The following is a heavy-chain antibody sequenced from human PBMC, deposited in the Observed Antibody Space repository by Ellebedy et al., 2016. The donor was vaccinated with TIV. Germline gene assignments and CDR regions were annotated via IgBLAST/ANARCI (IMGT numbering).Heavy chain of an antibody. CDR2: IYYSGST. V-gene: IGHV4-39*01. CDR3: ARPPGPAVAGTRY. Sequence: MPSETLSLTCTVSGGSISSSNYYWGWIRQPPGKGLEWIGNIYYSGSTYYNPSLKSRVTISVDTSKNQFSLKLSSVTAADTAVYYCARPPGPAVAGTRYWGQGTLVTVSS. J-gene: IGHJ4*02. D-gene: IGHD6-19*01. CDR1: GGSISSSNYY.